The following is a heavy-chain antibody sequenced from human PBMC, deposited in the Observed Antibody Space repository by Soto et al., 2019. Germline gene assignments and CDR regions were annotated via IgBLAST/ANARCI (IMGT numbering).Heavy chain of an antibody. V-gene: IGHV3-66*01. CDR1: GFTVSSNY. CDR2: IYSGGST. D-gene: IGHD6-13*01. CDR3: AKDHSSSWYYFDY. Sequence: GGSLRLSCAASGFTVSSNYMTWVRQAPGKGLEWVSVIYSGGSTLYADSVKGRFIISRDISKNTLYLQMNSLRAEDTAVYYCAKDHSSSWYYFDYWGQGTLVTVSS. J-gene: IGHJ4*02.